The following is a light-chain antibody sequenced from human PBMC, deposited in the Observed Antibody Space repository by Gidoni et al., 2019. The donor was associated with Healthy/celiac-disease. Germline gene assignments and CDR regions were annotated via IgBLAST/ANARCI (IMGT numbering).Light chain of an antibody. V-gene: IGKV3-15*01. J-gene: IGKJ1*01. CDR2: GAS. Sequence: DIVMTQSPATLSVSPGERTTLSCRASQSVSSNLAWYQQKPGQAPRLLIDGASTRATGIPARFSGSGSGTEFTLTISSLQSEDFAVYYCQQYNNWVTWTFGQGTKVEIK. CDR3: QQYNNWVTWT. CDR1: QSVSSN.